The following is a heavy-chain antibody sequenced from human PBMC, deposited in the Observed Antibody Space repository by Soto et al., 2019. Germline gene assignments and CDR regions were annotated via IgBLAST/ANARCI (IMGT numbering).Heavy chain of an antibody. D-gene: IGHD3-22*01. Sequence: SETLSLTCTVSGGSISSGDYYWSWIRQPPGKGLEWIGYIYYSGSTYYNPSLKSRVTISVDTSKNQFSLKLSSVTAADTAFYYCARGSYYYDSSGYYHYWGQRPLVTVSP. J-gene: IGHJ4*02. V-gene: IGHV4-30-4*01. CDR2: IYYSGST. CDR3: ARGSYYYDSSGYYHY. CDR1: GGSISSGDYY.